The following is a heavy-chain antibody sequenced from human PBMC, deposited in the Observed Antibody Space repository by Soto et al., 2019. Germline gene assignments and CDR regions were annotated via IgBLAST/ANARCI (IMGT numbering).Heavy chain of an antibody. CDR1: GFTFSTYA. V-gene: IGHV3-23*01. J-gene: IGHJ3*01. D-gene: IGHD2-15*01. CDR2: ISGGGVTT. CDR3: AKDRDDIGMVDAFEV. Sequence: EMHLLESGGELVQPGGSLRLSCAASGFTFSTYAMTWVRQAPGKGLEYVSAISGGGVTTYYADSMKGRFTISRDNSKNPLYLQKNSLRAEDTAVYYCAKDRDDIGMVDAFEVWGQGTMVTVSS.